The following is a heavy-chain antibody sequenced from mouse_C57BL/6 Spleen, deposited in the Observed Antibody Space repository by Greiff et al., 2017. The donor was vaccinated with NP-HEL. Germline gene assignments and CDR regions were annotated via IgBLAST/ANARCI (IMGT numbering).Heavy chain of an antibody. CDR1: GFTFSSYA. J-gene: IGHJ2*01. CDR3: ARDRAPDY. Sequence: DVKLVESGGGLVKPGGSLKLSCAASGFTFSSYAMFWVRQTPEKRLEWVATISDGGSYTYYPDNVKGRFTISRDNAKNNLYLQMSHLKSEDTAMYYCARDRAPDYWGQGTTLTVSS. CDR2: ISDGGSYT. V-gene: IGHV5-4*01.